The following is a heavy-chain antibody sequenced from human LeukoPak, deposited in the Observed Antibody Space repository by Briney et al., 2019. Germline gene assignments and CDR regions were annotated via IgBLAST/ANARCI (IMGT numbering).Heavy chain of an antibody. CDR2: ISGSGGST. CDR3: AKDPHARIVAAVLQ. CDR1: GFTFSDYA. Sequence: GGSLILSCAASGFTFSDYAMNWVRQAPGKGLEWVSGISGSGGSTYYADSVKGRFTISRDNSKNTLYLQLNSLRAEDTAVYYCAKDPHARIVAAVLQWGQGTLVTVSS. D-gene: IGHD6-13*01. J-gene: IGHJ4*02. V-gene: IGHV3-23*01.